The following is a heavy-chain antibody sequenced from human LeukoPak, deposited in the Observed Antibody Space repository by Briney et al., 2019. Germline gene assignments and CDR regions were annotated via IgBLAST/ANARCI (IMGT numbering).Heavy chain of an antibody. CDR2: IYYSEST. V-gene: IGHV4-59*01. Sequence: SETLSLTCTVSGGSISSYYWNWVRQPPGKGLEWIGYIYYSESTNYNPSLKSRVTISADTSKNQFSLKLSSVTAADTAVYYCVLIDYDFWSVDYWGQGTLVTVSS. D-gene: IGHD3-3*01. CDR1: GGSISSYY. CDR3: VLIDYDFWSVDY. J-gene: IGHJ4*02.